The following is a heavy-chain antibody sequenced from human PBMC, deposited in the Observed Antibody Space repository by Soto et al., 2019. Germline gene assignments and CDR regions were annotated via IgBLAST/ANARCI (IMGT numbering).Heavy chain of an antibody. CDR2: IYWDDAK. V-gene: IGHV2-5*02. CDR1: GFPLSTSGVC. D-gene: IGHD5-12*01. CDR3: AHQLIYSGYDSEGYYFDY. J-gene: IGHJ4*02. Sequence: QITLKESGPTLVKPTQTLTLTCTFSGFPLSTSGVCVGWIRQPPGKALEWLALIYWDDAKRYSPSLKSRLTITKDTTKNQVGRTMTNMDPVDTTTYYCAHQLIYSGYDSEGYYFDYWGQGTLVTVSS.